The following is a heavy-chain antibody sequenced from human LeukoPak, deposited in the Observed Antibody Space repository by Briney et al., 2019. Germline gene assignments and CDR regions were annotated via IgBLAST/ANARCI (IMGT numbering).Heavy chain of an antibody. CDR3: ARRPSSSGWLPFDY. Sequence: PGGSLRLSCAASGFTFSDHYMDWVRQAPGKGLEWVGLTRNKANSYTTEYAASVKGRFTISRDDSKNSLYLQMNSLKTEDTAVYYCARRPSSSGWLPFDYWGQGTLVTVSS. J-gene: IGHJ4*02. D-gene: IGHD6-19*01. CDR2: TRNKANSYTT. V-gene: IGHV3-72*01. CDR1: GFTFSDHY.